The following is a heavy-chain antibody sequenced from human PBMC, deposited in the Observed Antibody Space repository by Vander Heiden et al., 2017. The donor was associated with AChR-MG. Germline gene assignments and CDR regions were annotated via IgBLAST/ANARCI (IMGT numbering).Heavy chain of an antibody. V-gene: IGHV3-21*01. D-gene: IGHD5-12*01. CDR1: GFTFRSYS. CDR3: ARDRGGIVATINWFDP. CDR2: ISSGSRYI. J-gene: IGHJ5*02. Sequence: EVQLVESGGGLVKPGGSRRLPCAASGFTFRSYSMNSVRQAPGKGLEWVSSISSGSRYIYYADSVKGRLTISRDNAKNSLYLQMNSLRAEDTAGYYCARDRGGIVATINWFDPWGQGTLVTVSS.